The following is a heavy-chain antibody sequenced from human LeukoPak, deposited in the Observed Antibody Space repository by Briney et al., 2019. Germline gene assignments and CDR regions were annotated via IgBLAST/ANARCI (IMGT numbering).Heavy chain of an antibody. J-gene: IGHJ6*02. V-gene: IGHV3-74*01. Sequence: GRSLRLSCAASAFTFSNYWMHWVRQVPGEGLMWVSRINSDGSDATYADSVKGRFTISRDNAKSTLYLQLISLRAEDTAVYYCAREDRFGYNYAYGLDIWGRGTTVTVSS. D-gene: IGHD1-1*01. CDR1: AFTFSNYW. CDR2: INSDGSDA. CDR3: AREDRFGYNYAYGLDI.